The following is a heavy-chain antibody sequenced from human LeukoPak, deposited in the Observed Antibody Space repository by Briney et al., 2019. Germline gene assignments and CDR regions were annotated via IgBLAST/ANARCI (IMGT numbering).Heavy chain of an antibody. Sequence: PGGSLRLSCAASGFTFSNAWMSWVRQAPGKGLERVGRIKSKTDGGTTDYAAPVKGRFTISRDDSKNTLYLQMNSLKTEDTAVCYCTTGRGWYPKNDYWGQGTLVTVSS. V-gene: IGHV3-15*01. CDR1: GFTFSNAW. D-gene: IGHD6-19*01. CDR3: TTGRGWYPKNDY. CDR2: IKSKTDGGTT. J-gene: IGHJ4*02.